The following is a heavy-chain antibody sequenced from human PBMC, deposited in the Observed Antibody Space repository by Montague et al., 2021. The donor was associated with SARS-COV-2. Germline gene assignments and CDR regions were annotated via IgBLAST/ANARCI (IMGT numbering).Heavy chain of an antibody. CDR1: GFSLRTAGTC. Sequence: PALVKPTQTLTLTCTFSGFSLRTAGTCVSWIRQPPGKAPQWLARIDWDGDKYYSRTLETRVSISTDTAKTQVVLTMTNVDPMDTATYYCARPSGVAPRCYYKGMDVWGPGTAVTVSS. J-gene: IGHJ6*02. CDR2: IDWDGDK. V-gene: IGHV2-70*11. D-gene: IGHD3-16*01. CDR3: ARPSGVAPRCYYKGMDV.